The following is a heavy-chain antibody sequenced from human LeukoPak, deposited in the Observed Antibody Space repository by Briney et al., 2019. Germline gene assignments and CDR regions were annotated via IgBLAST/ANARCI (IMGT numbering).Heavy chain of an antibody. CDR1: GDSISSYY. D-gene: IGHD3-3*01. J-gene: IGHJ5*02. V-gene: IGHV4-59*01. CDR2: ISDSGST. Sequence: PSETLSLTCTVSGDSISSYYWIWIPQPPGKRLEWIGCISDSGSTNYNPSLKSRVTISVDTSKSQFSLKLSSVTAADTAVYYCARGRLLEWFDSWGQGTLVSVSS. CDR3: ARGRLLEWFDS.